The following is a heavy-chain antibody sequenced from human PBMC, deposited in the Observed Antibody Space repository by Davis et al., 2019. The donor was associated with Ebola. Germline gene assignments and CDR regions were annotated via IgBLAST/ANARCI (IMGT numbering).Heavy chain of an antibody. CDR1: GYDFSNLW. CDR3: ARRGGYCSGGSCYSGGWFDP. V-gene: IGHV5-51*01. J-gene: IGHJ5*02. CDR2: IYPGDSDT. D-gene: IGHD2-15*01. Sequence: GESLKISCKGSGYDFSNLWIAWVRQMPGKGLEWMGIIYPGDSDTRYSPSFQGQVTISADKSISTAYLQWSSLKASDTAMYYCARRGGYCSGGSCYSGGWFDPWGQGTLVTVSS.